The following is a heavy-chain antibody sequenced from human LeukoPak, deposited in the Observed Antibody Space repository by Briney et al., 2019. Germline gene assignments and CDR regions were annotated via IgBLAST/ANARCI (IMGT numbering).Heavy chain of an antibody. CDR2: IKRDGSES. J-gene: IGHJ4*02. D-gene: IGHD6-19*01. CDR3: ARRDSSGWYYFDY. CDR1: GFTFSSYW. Sequence: LGGSLRLSCAASGFTFSSYWMTWVRQCPGTGLEGVANIKRDGSESYYVDSAKGRFTVSRDNAKNSLYLQMNSLRAEDSAVYFCARRDSSGWYYFDYWGPGTLVTVSS. V-gene: IGHV3-7*01.